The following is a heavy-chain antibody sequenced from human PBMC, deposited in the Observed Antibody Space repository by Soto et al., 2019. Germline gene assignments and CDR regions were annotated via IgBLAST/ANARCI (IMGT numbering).Heavy chain of an antibody. D-gene: IGHD3-10*01. J-gene: IGHJ6*02. CDR1: GFSFSDSY. CDR3: ARDRGGYGPPDV. CDR2: ISGSSGYT. V-gene: IGHV3-11*06. Sequence: QVQLVESGGGLVKPGGSLRLSCAASGFSFSDSYMSWVRQAPGKGLEWVAYISGSSGYTGSADSVKGRFTISRDNAKNSLYLQMNSLRVEDTAVYYCARDRGGYGPPDVWGQGTTVTVSS.